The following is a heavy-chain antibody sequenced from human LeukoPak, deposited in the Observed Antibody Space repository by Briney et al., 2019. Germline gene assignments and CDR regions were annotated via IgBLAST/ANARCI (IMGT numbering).Heavy chain of an antibody. V-gene: IGHV5-51*01. CDR2: IYPGDSDT. CDR3: ARLGWGRLSAVTSSVSDY. D-gene: IGHD4-17*01. J-gene: IGHJ4*02. CDR1: GYSFNNYW. Sequence: GESLKISCKGSGYSFNNYWIGWVRQMPGKGLEWMGIIYPGDSDTRYSPSFQGQVTISADKSISTAYLQWSSLKASDTAMYYCARLGWGRLSAVTSSVSDYWGQGTLVTVSS.